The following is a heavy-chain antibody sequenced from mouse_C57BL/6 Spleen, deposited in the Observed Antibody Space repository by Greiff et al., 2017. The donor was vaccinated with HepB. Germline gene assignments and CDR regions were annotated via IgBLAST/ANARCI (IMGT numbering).Heavy chain of an antibody. Sequence: VQRVESGAELARPGASVKLSCKASGYTFTSYGISWVKQRTGQGLEWIGEIYPRSGNTYYNGKFKGKATLTADKSSSTAYMELRSLTSEDSAVYFCARPPYGKDYAMDYWGQGTSVTVSS. CDR1: GYTFTSYG. D-gene: IGHD2-10*02. V-gene: IGHV1-81*01. CDR3: ARPPYGKDYAMDY. J-gene: IGHJ4*01. CDR2: IYPRSGNT.